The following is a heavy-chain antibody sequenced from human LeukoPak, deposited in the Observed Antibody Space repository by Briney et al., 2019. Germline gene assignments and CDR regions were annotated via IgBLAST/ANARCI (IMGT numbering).Heavy chain of an antibody. D-gene: IGHD2-2*02. J-gene: IGHJ5*02. CDR3: AREDCSSTSCYSQMYNWFDP. CDR1: GGSIGSGGYS. Sequence: SETLSLTCAVSGGSIGSGGYSWSWIRQPPGKGLEWIVYIYHSGSTYYNPSLKSRVTISVDRSKNQFSLKLSSVTAADTAVYYCAREDCSSTSCYSQMYNWFDPWGQGTLVTVSS. V-gene: IGHV4-30-2*01. CDR2: IYHSGST.